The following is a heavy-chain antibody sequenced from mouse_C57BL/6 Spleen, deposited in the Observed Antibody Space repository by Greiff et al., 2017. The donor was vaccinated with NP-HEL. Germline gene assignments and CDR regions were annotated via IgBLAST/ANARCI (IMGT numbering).Heavy chain of an antibody. D-gene: IGHD1-1*01. V-gene: IGHV5-4*01. CDR3: AREAVAKGYFDV. J-gene: IGHJ1*03. CDR1: GFTFSSYA. CDR2: ISDGGSYT. Sequence: EVQLQESGGGLVKPGGSLKLSCAASGFTFSSYAMSWVRQTPEKRLEWVATISDGGSYTYYPDNVKGRFTISRDNAKNNLYLQMSHLKSEDTAMYYCAREAVAKGYFDVWGTGTTVTVSS.